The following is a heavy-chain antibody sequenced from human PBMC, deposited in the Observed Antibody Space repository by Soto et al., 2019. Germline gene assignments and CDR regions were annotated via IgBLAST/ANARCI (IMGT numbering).Heavy chain of an antibody. J-gene: IGHJ6*02. V-gene: IGHV1-69*06. CDR2: IIPLHDTP. Sequence: QVQLLQSGAEVKKPGSSVTVSCKVSGGAFTNYSLNWVRHGPGQGLEWLGGIIPLHDTPNYSQKFLGRVTVTADISSATVYTEVRRMASADPATYYCAGWSVWKPLYNHGRPVWGQGATGT. CDR1: GGAFTNYS. CDR3: AGWSVWKPLYNHGRPV. D-gene: IGHD1-1*01.